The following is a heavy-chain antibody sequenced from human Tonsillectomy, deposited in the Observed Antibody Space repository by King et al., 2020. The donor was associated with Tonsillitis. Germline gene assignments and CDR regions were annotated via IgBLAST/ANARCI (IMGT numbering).Heavy chain of an antibody. V-gene: IGHV3-30*18. J-gene: IGHJ4*02. Sequence: VQLVESGGGVVQPGRSLRLSCAASGFTFSSYGMHWVRQAPGKGLEWVAVISYDGSNKYYADSVKGRFTISRDNSKNTLYLQMNSLRAEDTAVYYCAKDVAERYVDWLLPDYWGQGTLVTVSS. CDR3: AKDVAERYVDWLLPDY. CDR2: ISYDGSNK. CDR1: GFTFSSYG. D-gene: IGHD3-9*01.